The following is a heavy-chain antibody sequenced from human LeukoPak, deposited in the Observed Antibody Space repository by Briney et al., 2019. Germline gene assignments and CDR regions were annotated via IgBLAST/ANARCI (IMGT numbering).Heavy chain of an antibody. CDR1: GFTFSSYG. V-gene: IGHV3-30*18. J-gene: IGHJ4*01. CDR3: AKDLPTFLYYYASENGRYRYYFDY. Sequence: GRSLRLSCAASGFTFSSYGMHWVRQAPGKWLEWVAVISYDGSNKYYADSVKGRFTISRDNSKNTLSLQMNSLRAEDTAVYYCAKDLPTFLYYYASENGRYRYYFDYWGQGTLVTVSS. D-gene: IGHD3-10*01. CDR2: ISYDGSNK.